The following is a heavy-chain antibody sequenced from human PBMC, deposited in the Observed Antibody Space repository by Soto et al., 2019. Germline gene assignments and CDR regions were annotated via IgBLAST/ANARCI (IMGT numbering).Heavy chain of an antibody. CDR3: ARDRSTYGGGGTGEVKENWFDP. Sequence: SETLSLTCSVSGGSISRYYRSWIRQPPGKGLEWIGYAYYSGDTGYNPSLKSRVTMAVDTSKNQVSLKLSSVTAADTAVYYCARDRSTYGGGGTGEVKENWFDPWGQGALVTVSS. J-gene: IGHJ5*02. V-gene: IGHV4-59*01. D-gene: IGHD2-8*01. CDR2: AYYSGDT. CDR1: GGSISRYY.